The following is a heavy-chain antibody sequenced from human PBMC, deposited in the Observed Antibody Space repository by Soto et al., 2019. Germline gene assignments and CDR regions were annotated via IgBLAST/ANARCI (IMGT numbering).Heavy chain of an antibody. D-gene: IGHD6-13*01. V-gene: IGHV4-34*01. J-gene: IGHJ4*02. CDR3: ARAGSPDIAAAGTNFDY. CDR2: INHSGST. Sequence: SETLSLTCAVYGGSFSGYYWSWIRQPPGKGLEWIGEINHSGSTNYNPSLKSRVTISVDTSKNQFSLKLSSVTAADTAVYYCARAGSPDIAAAGTNFDYWGQGTLVTVSS. CDR1: GGSFSGYY.